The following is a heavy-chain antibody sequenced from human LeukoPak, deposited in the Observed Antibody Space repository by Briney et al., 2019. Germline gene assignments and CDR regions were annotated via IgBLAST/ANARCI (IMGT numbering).Heavy chain of an antibody. V-gene: IGHV3-13*01. CDR3: ARDLRFGGGRIDY. CDR1: GFTFSSYD. Sequence: GGSLRLSCAASGFTFSSYDMHWVRQAPGKGLEWVSAIGTAGDTYYPGSVKGRFTISRENAKNSLYLQMNSLRAGDTAVYYCARDLRFGGGRIDYWGQGTLVTVSS. J-gene: IGHJ4*02. CDR2: IGTAGDT. D-gene: IGHD3-10*01.